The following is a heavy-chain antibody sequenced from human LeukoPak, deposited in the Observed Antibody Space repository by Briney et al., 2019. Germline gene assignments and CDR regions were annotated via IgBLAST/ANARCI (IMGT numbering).Heavy chain of an antibody. Sequence: GGSLRLSCAASGFTFSSYSMNWVRQAPGKGLEWVSHISSSSSTIYYADSVKGRFTISRGNAKNSLYLQINSLRAEDTAVYYCARGTTVTTICYFDYWGQGTLVTVSS. D-gene: IGHD4-17*01. CDR1: GFTFSSYS. J-gene: IGHJ4*02. CDR2: ISSSSSTI. V-gene: IGHV3-48*01. CDR3: ARGTTVTTICYFDY.